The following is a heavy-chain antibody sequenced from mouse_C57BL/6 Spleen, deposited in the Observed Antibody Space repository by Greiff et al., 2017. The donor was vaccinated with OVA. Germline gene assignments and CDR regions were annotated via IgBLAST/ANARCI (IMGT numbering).Heavy chain of an antibody. J-gene: IGHJ4*01. D-gene: IGHD2-3*01. CDR3: ARSDGYYGYYAMDY. V-gene: IGHV1-52*01. CDR1: GYTFTSYW. CDR2: IDPSDSET. Sequence: VQLQQSGAELVRPGSSVKLSCKASGYTFTSYWMHWVKQRPIQGLEWIGNIDPSDSETHYNQKFKDKATLTVDKSSSTAYMQLSSLTSEDSAVYYCARSDGYYGYYAMDYWGQGTSVTVSS.